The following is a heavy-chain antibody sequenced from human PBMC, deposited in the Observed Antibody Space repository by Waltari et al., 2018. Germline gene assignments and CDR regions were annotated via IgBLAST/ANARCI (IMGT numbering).Heavy chain of an antibody. V-gene: IGHV4-39*01. D-gene: IGHD1-26*01. J-gene: IGHJ3*02. CDR2: TYYSGTT. CDR1: GGSISTSSYY. CDR3: ALGGGSYDPFDI. Sequence: QLQLQESGPALVRPSESLSLTCTVSGGSISTSSYYWGSSRQPPGKGLEWIGSTYYSGTTYYNPSLKSRVTISVDTSKNQFSLKLSSVTAADTAVYYCALGGGSYDPFDIWGQGTMVTVSS.